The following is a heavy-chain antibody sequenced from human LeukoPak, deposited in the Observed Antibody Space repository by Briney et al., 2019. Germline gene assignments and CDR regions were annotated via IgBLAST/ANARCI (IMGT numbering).Heavy chain of an antibody. CDR2: VNADGGNT. J-gene: IGHJ4*02. V-gene: IGHV3-23*01. CDR3: TKRVKYGGTWDHFAD. D-gene: IGHD1-26*01. Sequence: GGSLRLSCAASGFTFGNYRMSWVRQAPGKGLEWVSTVNADGGNTYYADSAKGRFTTSRDNSKSTLILQMNSLRVEDTALYYCTKRVKYGGTWDHFADWGQGTLVTVSS. CDR1: GFTFGNYR.